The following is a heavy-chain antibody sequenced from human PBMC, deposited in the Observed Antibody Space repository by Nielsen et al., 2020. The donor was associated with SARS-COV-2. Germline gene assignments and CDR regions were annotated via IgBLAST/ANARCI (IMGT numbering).Heavy chain of an antibody. D-gene: IGHD5-12*01. CDR1: GGSISSGGYY. CDR3: ARELRLGLRSENWFDP. Sequence: SETLSLTCTVSGGSISSGGYYWSWIRQHPGKGLEWIGYIYYSGSTYYNPSLKSRVTISVDTSKNQFSLKLSSVTAADTAVYYCARELRLGLRSENWFDPWGQGTLVTVSS. J-gene: IGHJ5*02. V-gene: IGHV4-31*03. CDR2: IYYSGST.